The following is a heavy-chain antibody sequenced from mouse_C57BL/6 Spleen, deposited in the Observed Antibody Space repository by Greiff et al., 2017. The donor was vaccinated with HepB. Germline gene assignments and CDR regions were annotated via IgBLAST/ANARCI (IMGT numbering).Heavy chain of an antibody. CDR1: GYSITSGYY. D-gene: IGHD2-2*01. V-gene: IGHV3-6*01. J-gene: IGHJ4*01. CDR3: ARERGYYGYDDAMDY. CDR2: ISYDGSN. Sequence: EVQLQESGPGLVKPSQSLSLTCSVTGYSITSGYYWNWIRQFPGNKLEWMGYISYDGSNNYNPSLKNRISITRDTSKNQFFLKLNSVTTEDTATYYCARERGYYGYDDAMDYWGQGTSVTVSS.